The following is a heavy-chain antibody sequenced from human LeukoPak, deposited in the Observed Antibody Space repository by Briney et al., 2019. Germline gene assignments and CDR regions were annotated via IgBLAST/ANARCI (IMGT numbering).Heavy chain of an antibody. Sequence: ASVKVSCKASGGTFSGYAISWVRQAPGQGLEWMGGIIPIFGTANYAQKFQGRVTITTDESTSTAYMELSSLRSEDTAVYYCARGPSYTAMVPFDYWGQGTLVTVSS. D-gene: IGHD5-18*01. V-gene: IGHV1-69*05. CDR3: ARGPSYTAMVPFDY. J-gene: IGHJ4*02. CDR2: IIPIFGTA. CDR1: GGTFSGYA.